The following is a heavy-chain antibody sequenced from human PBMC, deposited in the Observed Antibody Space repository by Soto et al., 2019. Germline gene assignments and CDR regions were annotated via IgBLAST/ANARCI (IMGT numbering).Heavy chain of an antibody. Sequence: PGESLKISCKGSGYSFTSYWISWVRQMPGKGLEWMGRIDPSDSYTNYSPSFQGHVTISADKSISTAYLQWSSLKASDTAMYYCASCSIAADYYGMDVWGQGTTVTVAS. V-gene: IGHV5-10-1*01. J-gene: IGHJ6*02. CDR3: ASCSIAADYYGMDV. CDR1: GYSFTSYW. CDR2: IDPSDSYT. D-gene: IGHD6-13*01.